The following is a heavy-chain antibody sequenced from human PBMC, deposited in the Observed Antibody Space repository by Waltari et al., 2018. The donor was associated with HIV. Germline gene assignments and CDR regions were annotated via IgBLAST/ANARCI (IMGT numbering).Heavy chain of an antibody. D-gene: IGHD2-21*01. CDR3: TKDNGLWGYYFDY. CDR2: ISWKNGNI. V-gene: IGHV3-9*01. J-gene: IGHJ4*02. CDR1: GFTFEDYA. Sequence: EVQLVESGGGLVQPGRSLRLSCAASGFTFEDYAMHWVRQPPGKGLEWVSGISWKNGNIGYADSVKGRFTISRDNAKNSLYLQMDSLRAEDTAFYYCTKDNGLWGYYFDYWGQGSLVTVSS.